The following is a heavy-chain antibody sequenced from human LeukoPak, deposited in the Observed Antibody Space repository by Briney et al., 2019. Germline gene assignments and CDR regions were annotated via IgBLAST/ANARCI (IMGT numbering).Heavy chain of an antibody. D-gene: IGHD1-14*01. CDR1: GFTVSSNY. Sequence: PGGSLRLSCAASGFTVSSNYMSWVRQAPGKGLEWVSVIYSGGSTYYADSVKGRFTISRDNSKNTLYLQMNSLRAEDTAVYYCAKDSSLSLISGYYLDYWGQGTLVTVSS. CDR2: IYSGGST. V-gene: IGHV3-53*01. J-gene: IGHJ4*02. CDR3: AKDSSLSLISGYYLDY.